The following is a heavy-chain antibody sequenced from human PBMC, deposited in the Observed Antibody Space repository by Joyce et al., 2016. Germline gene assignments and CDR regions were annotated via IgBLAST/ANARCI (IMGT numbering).Heavy chain of an antibody. J-gene: IGHJ6*02. CDR2: SNWNGARV. D-gene: IGHD3-22*01. CDR1: GFNFDDYA. Sequence: QLVESGGGLLQPGRSLRISCAASGFNFDDYATHWVRQAPGKGLEWVSGSNWNGARVGYADSGKGRGTISRDNARNSVYLVMNSRRVDDTAIYYCAKGYYDTSGYSPRGFYYGMDVWGQGIAVTVSS. CDR3: AKGYYDTSGYSPRGFYYGMDV. V-gene: IGHV3-9*01.